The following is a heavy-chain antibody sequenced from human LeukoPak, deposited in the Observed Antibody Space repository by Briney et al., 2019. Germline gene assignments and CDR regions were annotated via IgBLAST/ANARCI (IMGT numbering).Heavy chain of an antibody. V-gene: IGHV5-51*01. D-gene: IGHD1-26*01. CDR3: ARTGTYAPGDY. J-gene: IGHJ4*02. CDR2: IYPGDSET. Sequence: GESLKISCKGSGYSFTSHWIGWVRQMPGKGLEWMGIIYPGDSETRYSPSFQGQVTISADKSINTAYLQWSSLRASDTAIYYCARTGTYAPGDYWGQGTLVTVSS. CDR1: GYSFTSHW.